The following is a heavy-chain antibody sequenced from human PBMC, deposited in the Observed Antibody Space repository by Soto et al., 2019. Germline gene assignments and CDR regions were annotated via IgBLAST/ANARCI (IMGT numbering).Heavy chain of an antibody. CDR2: ISSSSSYI. D-gene: IGHD6-13*01. J-gene: IGHJ6*02. Sequence: PGGSLRLSCAASGFIFTSYSMNWVRQAPGKGLEWVSSISSSSSYIYYADSVKGRFTISRDNAKNSLYLQMSSLRAEDTAVYYCARDSSSSSDYYGMDVWGQGTTVTVSS. V-gene: IGHV3-21*01. CDR1: GFIFTSYS. CDR3: ARDSSSSSDYYGMDV.